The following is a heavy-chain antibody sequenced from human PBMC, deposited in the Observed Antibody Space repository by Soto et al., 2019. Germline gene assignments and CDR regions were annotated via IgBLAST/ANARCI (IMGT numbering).Heavy chain of an antibody. CDR2: ISYDGSNK. Sequence: QVQLVESGGGVVQPGRSLRLSCAASGFTFSSYGMHWVRQAPGKGLEWVAVISYDGSNKYYADSVKGRFTISRDNSKNTLYLQMNSLRAEDTAVYYCAKAGIVVVVAAIYFDYWGQGTLVTVSS. CDR1: GFTFSSYG. J-gene: IGHJ4*02. D-gene: IGHD2-15*01. V-gene: IGHV3-30*18. CDR3: AKAGIVVVVAAIYFDY.